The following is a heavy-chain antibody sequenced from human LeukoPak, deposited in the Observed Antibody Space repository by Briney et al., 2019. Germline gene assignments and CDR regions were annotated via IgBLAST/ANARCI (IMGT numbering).Heavy chain of an antibody. J-gene: IGHJ4*02. CDR1: GGTFSSYA. D-gene: IGHD4-17*01. CDR3: ARSTDYEANFDY. CDR2: IIPILGIA. V-gene: IGHV1-69*04. Sequence: ASVKVSCKASGGTFSSYAISWVRQAPGQGLEWMGRIIPILGIANYAQKFQDRVTITADKSTSTAYMELSSLRSEDTAVYYRARSTDYEANFDYWGQGTLVTVSS.